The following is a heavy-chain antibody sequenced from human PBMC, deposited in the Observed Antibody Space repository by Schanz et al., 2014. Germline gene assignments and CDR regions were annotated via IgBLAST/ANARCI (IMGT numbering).Heavy chain of an antibody. D-gene: IGHD2-8*02. CDR2: INPNSGAT. V-gene: IGHV1-2*02. CDR1: GYTFTGYY. J-gene: IGHJ4*02. CDR3: ARGLVRYFAY. Sequence: QVQLVQSGPEVKKPGASVRVSCKASGYTFTGYYMHWVRQAPGQGLEWMGRINPNSGATIYAQNFQGRVTMTRDTSISTAYMELSRLRSDDTAVYYCARGLVRYFAYWGQGTLVTVSS.